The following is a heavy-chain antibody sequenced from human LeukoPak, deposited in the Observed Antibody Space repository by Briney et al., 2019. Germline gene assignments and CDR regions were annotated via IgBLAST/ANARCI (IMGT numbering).Heavy chain of an antibody. D-gene: IGHD2-2*01. Sequence: GGSLRLSCAASGFTFSSYWMSWVRQAPGKGLEWVANIKQDGSEKYYVDSVKGRFTISRDNAKNSLCLQMNSLRAEDTAVYYCARDCSSTSCCFYYYYYMDVWGKGTTVTVSS. J-gene: IGHJ6*03. CDR2: IKQDGSEK. CDR1: GFTFSSYW. CDR3: ARDCSSTSCCFYYYYYMDV. V-gene: IGHV3-7*01.